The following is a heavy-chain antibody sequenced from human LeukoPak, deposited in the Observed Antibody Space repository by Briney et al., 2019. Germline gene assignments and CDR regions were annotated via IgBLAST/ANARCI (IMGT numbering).Heavy chain of an antibody. J-gene: IGHJ6*03. Sequence: SETLSLTCTVSGGSISSGSYYWSWIRQPAGTGLEWIGRIYSSGSTNYNPSLKSRVTISVDTSKNQFSLKLSSVTAADTAVYYCARGGSGYYYMDVWGKGTTVTVSS. CDR2: IYSSGST. V-gene: IGHV4-61*02. CDR1: GGSISSGSYY. D-gene: IGHD3-10*01. CDR3: ARGGSGYYYMDV.